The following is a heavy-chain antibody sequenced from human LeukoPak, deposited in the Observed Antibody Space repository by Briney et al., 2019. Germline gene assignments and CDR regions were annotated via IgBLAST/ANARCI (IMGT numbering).Heavy chain of an antibody. D-gene: IGHD3-22*01. CDR2: ISSSGSTI. V-gene: IGHV3-48*03. Sequence: GGSLRLSCAASGFTFSSYEMNWVRQAPGKGLEWVSYISSSGSTIYYADSVKGRFTISRDNAKNSPYLQMNSLRAEDAAVYYCARHVVAVGFDYWGQGTLVTVSS. CDR3: ARHVVAVGFDY. CDR1: GFTFSSYE. J-gene: IGHJ4*02.